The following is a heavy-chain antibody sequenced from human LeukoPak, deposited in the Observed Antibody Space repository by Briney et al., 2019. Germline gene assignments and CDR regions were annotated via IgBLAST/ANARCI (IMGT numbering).Heavy chain of an antibody. V-gene: IGHV4-39*01. CDR1: GGSIRTDGSY. CDR3: ARLFTRAWEYRYGMDV. D-gene: IGHD1-26*01. CDR2: IYIDGIT. Sequence: SETLSLTCTVSGGSIRTDGSYWAWIRQPPGKGLEWIGSIYIDGITHYNSSLQNRVTLSIDTSKNQFSLKLTSVTAADTAVFYCARLFTRAWEYRYGMDVWGQGTAVTVSS. J-gene: IGHJ6*02.